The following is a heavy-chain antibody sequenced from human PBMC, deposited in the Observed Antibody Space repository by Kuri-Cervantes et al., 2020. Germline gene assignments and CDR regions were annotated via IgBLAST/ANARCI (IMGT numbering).Heavy chain of an antibody. CDR1: GYTFTTYG. CDR2: INPSGGST. Sequence: ASVKVSCKASGYTFTTYGISWVRQAPGQGLEWMGIINPSGGSTSYAQKFQGRVTMTRDTSTSTVYMELSSLRSEDTAVYYCARDDPMDVWGQGTTVTVSS. V-gene: IGHV1-46*01. J-gene: IGHJ6*02. CDR3: ARDDPMDV.